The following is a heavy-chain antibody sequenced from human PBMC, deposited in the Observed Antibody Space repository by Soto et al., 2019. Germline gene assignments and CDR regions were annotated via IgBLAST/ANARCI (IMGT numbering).Heavy chain of an antibody. CDR3: ARDRGKTEWFGDQRGDYGMDV. V-gene: IGHV4-30-4*01. Sequence: QVQLQESGPGLVKPSQTLSLTCTVSGGSISSGDYYWSWIRQPPGKGLEWIGYIYYSGSTYYNPSLKSRVTISVYRSKNQFSLKLSSVTAADTGVYYCARDRGKTEWFGDQRGDYGMDVWGQGTTVTVSS. CDR2: IYYSGST. J-gene: IGHJ6*02. CDR1: GGSISSGDYY. D-gene: IGHD3-10*01.